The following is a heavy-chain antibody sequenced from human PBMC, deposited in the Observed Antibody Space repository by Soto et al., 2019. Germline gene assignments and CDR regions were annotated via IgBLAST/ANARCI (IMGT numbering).Heavy chain of an antibody. V-gene: IGHV5-51*01. D-gene: IGHD6-13*01. CDR1: GYSFSRYW. CDR3: AISSIAAAGFDY. Sequence: PGEXLKSSCKGYGYSFSRYWIGWVRQKPGQGLEWMGIFFPGDSDTRYSPSFQGQVTISADKSISTAYLHWSSLKASDTAIYYCAISSIAAAGFDYWGRGTVVTVSS. J-gene: IGHJ4*02. CDR2: FFPGDSDT.